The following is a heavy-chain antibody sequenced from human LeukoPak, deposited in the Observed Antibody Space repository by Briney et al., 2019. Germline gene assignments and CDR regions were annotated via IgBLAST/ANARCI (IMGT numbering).Heavy chain of an antibody. Sequence: SQTLSLTCTVSSGSISSGDYYWSWIRQPPGKGLEWIGYIYYSGSTYYNPSLKSRVTISVDTSKNQFSPKLSSVTAADTAVYYCARVAFAVVRYYFDYWGQGTLVTVSS. J-gene: IGHJ4*02. CDR2: IYYSGST. D-gene: IGHD3-10*01. CDR1: SGSISSGDYY. CDR3: ARVAFAVVRYYFDY. V-gene: IGHV4-30-4*01.